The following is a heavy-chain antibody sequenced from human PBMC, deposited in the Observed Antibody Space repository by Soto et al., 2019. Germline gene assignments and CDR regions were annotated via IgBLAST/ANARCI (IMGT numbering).Heavy chain of an antibody. D-gene: IGHD1-1*01. CDR3: AKDHQTSRWHLEYWYVDL. CDR1: GFTFSNYA. CDR2: ISGSGYST. V-gene: IGHV3-23*01. J-gene: IGHJ2*01. Sequence: EVQLLESGGGLVQPGGSLRLSCAASGFTFSNYAMSWVRQAPGKGLEWVSVISGSGYSTYYADSVKGRFTISRDNSKDTLYLQMNSLRAEDTAVYYCAKDHQTSRWHLEYWYVDLGGRGTLVTVSA.